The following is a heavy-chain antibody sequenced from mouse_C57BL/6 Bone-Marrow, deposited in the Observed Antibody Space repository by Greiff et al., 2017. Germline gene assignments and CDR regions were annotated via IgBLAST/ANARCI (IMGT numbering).Heavy chain of an antibody. CDR2: IDPENGDT. J-gene: IGHJ2*03. V-gene: IGHV14-4*01. D-gene: IGHD1-1*01. CDR1: GFNITDYY. Sequence: VHVKQSGAELVRPGASVKLSCTASGFNITDYYMHWVKQRPEQGLEWIGWIDPENGDTEYAPKFQGKATITADTSSNTAYLQLSSLTSEDTAVYYCTVITTVGDYWGQGTSLTVSS. CDR3: TVITTVGDY.